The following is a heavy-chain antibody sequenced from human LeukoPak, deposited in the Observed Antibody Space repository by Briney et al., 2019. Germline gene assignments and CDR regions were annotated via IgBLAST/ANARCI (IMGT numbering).Heavy chain of an antibody. CDR1: GGSMSGYF. J-gene: IGHJ1*01. Sequence: SETLSLTCTVSGGSMSGYFWSWIRQPPGKGLEWVGYIYYSGSTNYNPSLKSRVTISVDTSKNQFSLKLSSVTAADTAVYYCARSITSSWYGDFQHWGQGTLVTVSS. V-gene: IGHV4-59*01. CDR2: IYYSGST. D-gene: IGHD6-13*01. CDR3: ARSITSSWYGDFQH.